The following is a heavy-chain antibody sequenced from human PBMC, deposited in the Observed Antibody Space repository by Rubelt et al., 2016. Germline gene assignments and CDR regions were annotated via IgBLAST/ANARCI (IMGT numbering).Heavy chain of an antibody. CDR3: ARLRAGGSGHY. Sequence: QVQLQESGPGLVKPSETLSLTCTVSGGSISSYHWSWIRQPPGKGLEWIATIYYTGSTYYNPSLKSRVTISVDTSQNQFSLKLTSVTAADTAVYYCARLRAGGSGHYWGQGTLVTVSS. CDR2: IYYTGST. V-gene: IGHV4-59*04. J-gene: IGHJ4*02. CDR1: GGSISSYH. D-gene: IGHD6-19*01.